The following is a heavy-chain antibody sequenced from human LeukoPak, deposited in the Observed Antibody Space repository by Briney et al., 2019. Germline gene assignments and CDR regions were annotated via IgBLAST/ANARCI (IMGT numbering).Heavy chain of an antibody. CDR3: ARGSGLTAFDT. D-gene: IGHD3-3*01. CDR1: GDSISGYY. J-gene: IGHJ3*02. Sequence: SETLSLTCTVSGDSISGYYWSWIRQPAGKGLEWIGRIYNNENTNYNPSLKSRVTMSVDTSKDQFSLKLSSVTAADTAVYFCARGSGLTAFDTWGQGTVVTVSS. V-gene: IGHV4-4*07. CDR2: IYNNENT.